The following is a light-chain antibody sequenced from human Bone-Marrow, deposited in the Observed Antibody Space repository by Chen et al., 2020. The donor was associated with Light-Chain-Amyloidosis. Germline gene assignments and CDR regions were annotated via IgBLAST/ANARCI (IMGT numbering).Light chain of an antibody. CDR3: MQSIHLRS. Sequence: DVVMTQTPLSLSVTPGQPASISCKSSQSLLYSNGVTYLYCFLQKTGQPSQLLIYEAFNRFSGVPHLFSGSLTWTDFTLKISRVESEYVCTYYCMQSIHLRSFGQVTKVEVK. J-gene: IGKJ1*01. V-gene: IGKV2D-29*01. CDR2: EAF. CDR1: QSLLYSNGVTY.